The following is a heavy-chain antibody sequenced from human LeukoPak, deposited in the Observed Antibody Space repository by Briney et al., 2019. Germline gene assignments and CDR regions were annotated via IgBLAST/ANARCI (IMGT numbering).Heavy chain of an antibody. D-gene: IGHD3-10*01. CDR3: ARLSRGITMVRGVNPPYYYYYYMDV. CDR2: IYTSGST. CDR1: GGSISSYY. V-gene: IGHV4-4*09. J-gene: IGHJ6*03. Sequence: PSETLSLTCTVSGGSISSYYWSWIRQPPGKGLEWIGYIYTSGSTNYNPSLKSRVTISVDTSKNQFSLKLSSVTAADTAVYYFARLSRGITMVRGVNPPYYYYYYMDVWGKGTTVTVSS.